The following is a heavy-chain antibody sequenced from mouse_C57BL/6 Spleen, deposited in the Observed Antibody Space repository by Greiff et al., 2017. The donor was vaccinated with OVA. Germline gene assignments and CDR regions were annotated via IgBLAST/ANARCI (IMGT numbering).Heavy chain of an antibody. V-gene: IGHV1-15*01. CDR3: TRRGNWDEFDY. J-gene: IGHJ2*01. CDR1: GYTFTDYE. Sequence: QVQLKESGAELVRPGASVTLSCKASGYTFTDYEMHWVKQTPVHGLEWIGAIDPETGGTAYNQKFKGKAILTADKSSSTAYMELRSLTSEDSAVYYCTRRGNWDEFDYWGQGTTLTVSS. CDR2: IDPETGGT. D-gene: IGHD4-1*01.